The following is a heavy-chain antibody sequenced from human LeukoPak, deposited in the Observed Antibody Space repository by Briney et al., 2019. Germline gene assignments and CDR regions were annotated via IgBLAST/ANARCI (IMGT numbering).Heavy chain of an antibody. D-gene: IGHD3-3*01. Sequence: GWSLRFSCAAYGFTFSSYGMEWVRQAPGKGLEWEAVMWDDGSNKYDADWVKGGFTISRDNSKNTLYLQMNSLRAEDTAVYYCARAPNDFWSGYMAPGWFDPWGQGTLVTVSS. CDR2: MWDDGSNK. J-gene: IGHJ5*02. CDR1: GFTFSSYG. V-gene: IGHV3-33*01. CDR3: ARAPNDFWSGYMAPGWFDP.